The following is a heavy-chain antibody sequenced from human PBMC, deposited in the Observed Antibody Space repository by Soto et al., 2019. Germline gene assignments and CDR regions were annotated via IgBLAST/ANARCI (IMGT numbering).Heavy chain of an antibody. CDR1: GGSISSYY. Sequence: QVQLQESGPGLVKPSETLSLTCTVSGGSISSYYWSWIRQPPGKGLEWIGYIYYSGSTNYNPSLNTRATLSADTSKTQFSLQLSSVTAADTAVYYCARRYGGTFDYWGQGPLVTVSS. V-gene: IGHV4-59*08. CDR2: IYYSGST. J-gene: IGHJ4*02. CDR3: ARRYGGTFDY. D-gene: IGHD2-15*01.